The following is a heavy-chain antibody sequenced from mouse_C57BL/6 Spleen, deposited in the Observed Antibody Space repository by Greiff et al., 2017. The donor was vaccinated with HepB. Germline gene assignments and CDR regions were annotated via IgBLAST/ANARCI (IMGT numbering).Heavy chain of an antibody. CDR2: IHPNSGST. CDR1: GYTFTSYW. CDR3: ARWEDYDGFAY. Sequence: QVQLQQPGAELVKPGASVKLSCKASGYTFTSYWMHWVKQRPGQGLEWIGMIHPNSGSTNYNEKFKSKATLTVDKSSSTAYMQLSSLTSQDSAVYYCARWEDYDGFAYWGQGTLVTVSA. D-gene: IGHD2-4*01. V-gene: IGHV1-64*01. J-gene: IGHJ3*01.